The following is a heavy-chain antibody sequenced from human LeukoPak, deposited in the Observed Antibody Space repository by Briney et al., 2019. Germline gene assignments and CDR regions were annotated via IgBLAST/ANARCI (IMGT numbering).Heavy chain of an antibody. CDR3: ARGVAGSGYFYFDF. CDR2: INAGNGNT. CDR1: GYTFTNYA. D-gene: IGHD5-12*01. J-gene: IGHJ4*02. Sequence: ASVKVSCKASGYTFTNYALHWVRQAPGQRLEWMGWINAGNGNTRYSRRFQGRVTISRDTSASTASTELSSLRSEDTAVYYCARGVAGSGYFYFDFWGQGTLVTVSS. V-gene: IGHV1-3*01.